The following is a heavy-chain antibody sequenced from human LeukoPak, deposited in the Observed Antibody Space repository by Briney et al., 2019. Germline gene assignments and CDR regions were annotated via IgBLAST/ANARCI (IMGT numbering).Heavy chain of an antibody. CDR1: GGSFSGYY. J-gene: IGHJ4*02. Sequence: PSETLSLTCAVYGGSFSGYYWSWIRQPPGKGLEWIGEINHSGSTNYNPPLKSRVTMSVDTSKNQFSLRLNSVTAADTAVYYCARDFLLQSEGLFDYWGQGTLVTVSS. CDR3: ARDFLLQSEGLFDY. D-gene: IGHD4-11*01. V-gene: IGHV4-34*01. CDR2: INHSGST.